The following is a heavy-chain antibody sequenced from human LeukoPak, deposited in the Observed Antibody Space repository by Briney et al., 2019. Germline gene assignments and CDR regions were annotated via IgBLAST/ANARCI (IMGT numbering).Heavy chain of an antibody. J-gene: IGHJ4*02. Sequence: ASVKVSCKASGYTFTSSHMRWVRQAPGQGLEWMGRINPSGGSTSYAQKFQGRVTMTRDTSTSTVFMKLSSLTSDDTAVYYCARDWDSYSSGWYGVDYWGQGTLVTVSS. CDR1: GYTFTSSH. D-gene: IGHD6-19*01. V-gene: IGHV1-46*01. CDR2: INPSGGST. CDR3: ARDWDSYSSGWYGVDY.